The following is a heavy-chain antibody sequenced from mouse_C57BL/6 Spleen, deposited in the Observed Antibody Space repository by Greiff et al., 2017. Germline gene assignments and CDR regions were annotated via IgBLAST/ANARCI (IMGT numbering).Heavy chain of an antibody. CDR3: ARNYGYDGAWFAY. CDR2: INPYNGGA. Sequence: EFQLQQSGPVLVKPGASVKMSCKASGYTFTDYYMNWVKQSPGKSLEWIGVINPYNGGASYNQQFKGKATLTVDKSSSTAYMELNSLTSEDSAVYYCARNYGYDGAWFAYWGQGTLVTVSA. CDR1: GYTFTDYY. D-gene: IGHD2-2*01. J-gene: IGHJ3*01. V-gene: IGHV1-19*01.